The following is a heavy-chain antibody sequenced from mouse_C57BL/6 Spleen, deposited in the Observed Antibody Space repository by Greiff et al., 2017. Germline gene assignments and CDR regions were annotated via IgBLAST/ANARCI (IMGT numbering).Heavy chain of an antibody. V-gene: IGHV1-9*01. D-gene: IGHD1-1*01. J-gene: IGHJ1*03. CDR2: ILPGSGST. Sequence: VQLHQSGAELMKPGASVKLSCKATGYTFTGYWIEWVKQRPGHGLEWIGEILPGSGSTNYNEKFKGKATFTADTSSNTAYMQLSSLTTEDSAIYYWARWSTTVVATGYFDVWGTGTTLTVSS. CDR1: GYTFTGYW. CDR3: ARWSTTVVATGYFDV.